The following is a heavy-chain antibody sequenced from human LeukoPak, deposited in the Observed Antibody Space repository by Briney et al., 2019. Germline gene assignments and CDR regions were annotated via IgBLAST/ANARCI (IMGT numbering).Heavy chain of an antibody. CDR1: GFTFSNAR. CDR3: TTLQTG. V-gene: IGHV3-15*01. Sequence: PGGSLRLSCAASGFTFSNARMSWVRQAPGKGLEWVGRIKSKTGGGTTDYAAPVKGRFTISRDDSKNTLYLQMDSLKSEDTAIYYCTTLQTGWGQGILVTVSS. CDR2: IKSKTGGGTT. D-gene: IGHD3-9*01. J-gene: IGHJ4*02.